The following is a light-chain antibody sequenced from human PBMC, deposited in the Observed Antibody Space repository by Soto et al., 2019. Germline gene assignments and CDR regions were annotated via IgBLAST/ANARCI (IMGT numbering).Light chain of an antibody. V-gene: IGLV2-14*02. J-gene: IGLJ2*01. CDR2: GNI. Sequence: QSALTQPASVSGSPGQSITISCTGTSSDVGSYNLVSWYQQHPGKAPKLLMYGNIYRASGVPDRFSGSKSGTSASLAITGLQAEDEADYYCQSYDYSLSGVVFAGGTKLTVL. CDR3: QSYDYSLSGVV. CDR1: SSDVGSYNL.